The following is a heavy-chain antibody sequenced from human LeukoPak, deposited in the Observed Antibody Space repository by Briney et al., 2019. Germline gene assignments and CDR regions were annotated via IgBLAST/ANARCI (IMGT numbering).Heavy chain of an antibody. Sequence: PQTLSLTCTVSGGSTRSGAYGWGWIRQPPGRGLEWIGYIYYSGTTYYNPSLKSRVAISIQTSKNRFSLKLSSVAALGTAVYYCAGDYGDLLTGIRFDTWGQGTLVTVSS. V-gene: IGHV4-30-4*01. CDR3: AGDYGDLLTGIRFDT. J-gene: IGHJ5*02. CDR1: GGSTRSGAYG. CDR2: IYYSGTT. D-gene: IGHD4-17*01.